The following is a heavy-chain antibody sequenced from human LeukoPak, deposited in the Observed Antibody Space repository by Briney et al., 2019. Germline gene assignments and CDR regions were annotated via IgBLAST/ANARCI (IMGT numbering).Heavy chain of an antibody. J-gene: IGHJ4*02. CDR3: ARAYSNSNFDY. D-gene: IGHD4-11*01. V-gene: IGHV4-39*07. Sequence: PSETLSLTCTVSGGSISSSSYYWGWIRQPPGKGLEWIGSIYYSGSTYYNPSLKSRVTISVDTSKNQFSLKLSSVTAADTAVYYCARAYSNSNFDYWGQGTLVTVSS. CDR2: IYYSGST. CDR1: GGSISSSSYY.